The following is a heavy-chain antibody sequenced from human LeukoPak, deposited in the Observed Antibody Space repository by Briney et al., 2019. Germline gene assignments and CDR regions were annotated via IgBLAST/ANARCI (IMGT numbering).Heavy chain of an antibody. V-gene: IGHV4-38-2*02. D-gene: IGHD1-14*01. CDR2: IHHSGNT. CDR1: GYSISSGYY. Sequence: SETLSLTCTVSGYSISSGYYWGWIRQPPGKGLEWIGSIHHSGNTYYNPSLKSRVTISVDTSKNQFSLKLNSVTAADTAVYYCARDSWPEVVRFDYWGQGTLVTVS. CDR3: ARDSWPEVVRFDY. J-gene: IGHJ4*02.